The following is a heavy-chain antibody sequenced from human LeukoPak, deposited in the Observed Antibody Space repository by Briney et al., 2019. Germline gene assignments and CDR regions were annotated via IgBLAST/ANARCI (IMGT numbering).Heavy chain of an antibody. CDR1: GYSISSGYY. CDR2: IYHSGST. V-gene: IGHV4-38-2*02. CDR3: ARLISGEYFDY. J-gene: IGHJ4*02. Sequence: SETLSLTCTVSGYSISSGYYWGWIRQPPGKGLEWIGSIYHSGSTYYNPSLKSRVTISVDTSKNQFSLKLSSVTAADTAVYYCARLISGEYFDYWGQGTLVTVSS. D-gene: IGHD1-14*01.